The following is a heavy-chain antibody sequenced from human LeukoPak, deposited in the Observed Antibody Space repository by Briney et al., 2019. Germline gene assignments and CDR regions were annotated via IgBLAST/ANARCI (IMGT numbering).Heavy chain of an antibody. D-gene: IGHD3-10*01. V-gene: IGHV3-9*01. CDR1: GFTFDDYA. Sequence: PGGSLRLSCAASGFTFDDYAMHWVRQAPGKGLEWVSGISWNSGSIGYADSVKGRFTISRDNSKNTLYLQMNSLRAEDTAVYYCAKGGSGSYYNVWAFDIWGQGTMVTVSS. CDR3: AKGGSGSYYNVWAFDI. J-gene: IGHJ3*02. CDR2: ISWNSGSI.